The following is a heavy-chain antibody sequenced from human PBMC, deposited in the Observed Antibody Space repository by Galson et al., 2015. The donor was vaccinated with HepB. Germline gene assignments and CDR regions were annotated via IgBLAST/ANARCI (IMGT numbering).Heavy chain of an antibody. Sequence: SPRLSCASSGFTFSDYYMSWIRQAPGKGLEWVSYISSSSSYTNYADSVKGRFTISRDNAKNSLYLQMNSLRAEDTAVYYCARDVVVVTYAAFDIWGQGTMVTVSS. V-gene: IGHV3-11*06. J-gene: IGHJ3*02. CDR3: ARDVVVVTYAAFDI. CDR1: GFTFSDYY. D-gene: IGHD2-21*01. CDR2: ISSSSSYT.